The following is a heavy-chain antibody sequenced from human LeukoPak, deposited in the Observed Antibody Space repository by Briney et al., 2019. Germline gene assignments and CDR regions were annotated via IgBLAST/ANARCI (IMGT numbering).Heavy chain of an antibody. CDR2: ISGSGGST. Sequence: GGSLRLSCAASGSTFSSYAMSWVRPAPGKGLEWVSAISGSGGSTYYADSVKGRFTISRDNSKNTLYLQMNSLRAEDTAVYYCAKKETVAGPYIDYWGQGTLVTVSS. CDR3: AKKETVAGPYIDY. V-gene: IGHV3-23*01. D-gene: IGHD6-19*01. CDR1: GSTFSSYA. J-gene: IGHJ4*02.